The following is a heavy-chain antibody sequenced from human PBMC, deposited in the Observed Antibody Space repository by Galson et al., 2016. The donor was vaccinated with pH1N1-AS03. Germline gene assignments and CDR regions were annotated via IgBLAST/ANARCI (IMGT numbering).Heavy chain of an antibody. D-gene: IGHD3-22*01. CDR2: MSYDESHQ. CDR1: GFTFNHYA. CDR3: AKSSRYYDSSAYFSEAFDI. V-gene: IGHV3-30*18. J-gene: IGHJ3*02. Sequence: SLRLSCAASGFTFNHYAMHWVRQAPSKGLEWVAFMSYDESHQYYGDSVQGRFSISRDNSKNTLYLQMNSLRAEDTAVYNCAKSSRYYDSSAYFSEAFDIWGQGTMVTVSS.